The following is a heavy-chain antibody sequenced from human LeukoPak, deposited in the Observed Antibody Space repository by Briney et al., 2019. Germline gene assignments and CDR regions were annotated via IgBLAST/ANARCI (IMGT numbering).Heavy chain of an antibody. CDR3: ARQACSAGSCYFDY. J-gene: IGHJ4*02. D-gene: IGHD2-15*01. CDR2: IYPGDSDI. V-gene: IGHV5-51*01. Sequence: GESLKISCKGSGYSFTSYWIGWVRQMPGKGLEWMGMIYPGDSDIRYSPYFQGQVTISADKSISIVYLQWSSLKASATAMYYCARQACSAGSCYFDYWGQGTLVIVSS. CDR1: GYSFTSYW.